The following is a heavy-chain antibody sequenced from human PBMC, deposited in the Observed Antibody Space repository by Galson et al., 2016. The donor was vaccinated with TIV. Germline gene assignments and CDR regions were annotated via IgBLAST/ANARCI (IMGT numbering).Heavy chain of an antibody. D-gene: IGHD7-27*01. V-gene: IGHV1-46*03. J-gene: IGHJ4*02. CDR2: IDPTYGGT. CDR1: GNIFTRDY. CDR3: IRDLGRPRDF. Sequence: SVKVSCKASGNIFTRDYVHWVRQAPGQGLEWMGVIDPTYGGTTFAQKFQASVTMTRYTSTSTVYMEVSGLKSADTAVYYCIRDLGRPRDFWGQGTLVTVSS.